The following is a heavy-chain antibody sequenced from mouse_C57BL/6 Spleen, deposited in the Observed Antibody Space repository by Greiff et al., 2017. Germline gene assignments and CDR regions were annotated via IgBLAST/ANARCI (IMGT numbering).Heavy chain of an antibody. J-gene: IGHJ4*01. CDR3: ARVPIYYDTTGAMGY. D-gene: IGHD2-4*01. Sequence: EVKLMESGPGLVKPSQSLSLTCSVTGYSITSGYYWNWIRQFPGNKLEWMGYISYDGSNNYNPSLKNRISITRDTSKNQFFLKLNSVTTEDTATYYCARVPIYYDTTGAMGYWGQGTSVTVSS. V-gene: IGHV3-6*01. CDR1: GYSITSGYY. CDR2: ISYDGSN.